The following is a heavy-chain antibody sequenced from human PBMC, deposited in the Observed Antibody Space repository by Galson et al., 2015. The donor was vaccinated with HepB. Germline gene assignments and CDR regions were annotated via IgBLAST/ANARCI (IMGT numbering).Heavy chain of an antibody. CDR2: ISSSGSTI. Sequence: SLRLSCAASGFTFSDYHMSWIRQAPGKGLEWVSYISSSGSTIYYADSVKGRFTISRDNAKNSLYLQMNSLRAEDTAVYYCARALDYYDSSGYQNDAFDIWGQGTMVTVSS. D-gene: IGHD3-22*01. CDR1: GFTFSDYH. V-gene: IGHV3-11*01. CDR3: ARALDYYDSSGYQNDAFDI. J-gene: IGHJ3*02.